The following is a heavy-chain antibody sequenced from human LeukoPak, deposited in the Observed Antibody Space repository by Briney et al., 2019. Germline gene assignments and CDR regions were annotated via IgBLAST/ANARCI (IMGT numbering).Heavy chain of an antibody. CDR3: ARSYSSSWYGPFDP. V-gene: IGHV3-21*04. CDR1: GFTFSSYS. J-gene: IGHJ5*02. Sequence: GGSLRLSCAASGFTFSSYSMNWVRQAPGKGLEWVSSISSSSSYIYYADSVKGRFTTSRDNAKNSLYLQMNSLRAEDTAVYYCARSYSSSWYGPFDPWGQGTLVTVSS. D-gene: IGHD6-13*01. CDR2: ISSSSSYI.